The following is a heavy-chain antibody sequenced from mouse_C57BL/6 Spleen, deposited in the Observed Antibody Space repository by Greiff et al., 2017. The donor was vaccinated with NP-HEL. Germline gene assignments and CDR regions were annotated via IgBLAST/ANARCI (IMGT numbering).Heavy chain of an antibody. V-gene: IGHV1-81*01. CDR3: ASRDSSGYFDV. D-gene: IGHD3-2*02. CDR1: GYIFTSYG. J-gene: IGHJ1*03. Sequence: VQLQQAGAELARPGASVKLSCKASGYIFTSYGISWVKQRTGQGLEWIGEIYPRSGNTYYNEKFKGKATLTADKSSSTAYMELRSLTSEDPAVYFCASRDSSGYFDVWGTGTTVTVSS. CDR2: IYPRSGNT.